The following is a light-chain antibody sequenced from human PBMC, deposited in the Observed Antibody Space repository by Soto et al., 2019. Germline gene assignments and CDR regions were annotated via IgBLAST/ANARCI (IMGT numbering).Light chain of an antibody. Sequence: EIVLTQSPGTLSLSPGERATLSCRASQSVSSSYLAWYRQKPGQAPGLLIYGASSRATGIPDRFSGSGSGTDFTLTISRLEPEDFAVYYCQQYGSSPTFGQGTKLEI. V-gene: IGKV3-20*01. CDR3: QQYGSSPT. CDR2: GAS. J-gene: IGKJ2*01. CDR1: QSVSSSY.